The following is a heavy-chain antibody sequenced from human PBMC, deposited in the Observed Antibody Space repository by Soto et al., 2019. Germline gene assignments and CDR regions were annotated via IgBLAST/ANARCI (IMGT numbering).Heavy chain of an antibody. V-gene: IGHV2-5*02. Sequence: QITLKESGPTLVKPTQTLTLTCTFSGFSLSTSGVGVGWIRQPPGKALERLALIYWDDDKRYSPSLKSRLTITNATSKNQVVLTMTNMDPVDTATYYCALTGSRGWDGEGFDPWGQGTLVTVSS. CDR3: ALTGSRGWDGEGFDP. CDR1: GFSLSTSGVG. J-gene: IGHJ5*02. CDR2: IYWDDDK. D-gene: IGHD6-19*01.